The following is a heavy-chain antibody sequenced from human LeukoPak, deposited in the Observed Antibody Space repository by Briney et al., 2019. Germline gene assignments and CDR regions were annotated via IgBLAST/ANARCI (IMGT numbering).Heavy chain of an antibody. CDR1: GGSFSGYY. J-gene: IGHJ6*02. CDR2: INHSGST. Sequence: SETLSLTCAVYGGSFSGYYWSWIRQPPGKGLEWIGEINHSGSTNYNPSLKSRVTISVDTSKNQFSLKLSSVTAADTAVYYCARDWTVTPPTTVYYYYYGMDVWGQGTTVTVSS. CDR3: ARDWTVTPPTTVYYYYYGMDV. D-gene: IGHD4-11*01. V-gene: IGHV4-34*01.